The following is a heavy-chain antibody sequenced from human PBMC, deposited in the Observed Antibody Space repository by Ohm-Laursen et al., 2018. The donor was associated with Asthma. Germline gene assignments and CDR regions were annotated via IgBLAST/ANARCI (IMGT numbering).Heavy chain of an antibody. J-gene: IGHJ6*02. CDR1: GGSISSYY. Sequence: TLSLTCTVSGGSISSYYWSWIRQPPGKGLEWLGYVYYSGTTNYNPSLKSRVTISVDTSKNQFSLKLSSVTAADTAVYYCARDRWFRELLGDYYYYGMDVWGQGTTVTVSS. D-gene: IGHD3-10*01. CDR3: ARDRWFRELLGDYYYYGMDV. CDR2: VYYSGTT. V-gene: IGHV4-59*01.